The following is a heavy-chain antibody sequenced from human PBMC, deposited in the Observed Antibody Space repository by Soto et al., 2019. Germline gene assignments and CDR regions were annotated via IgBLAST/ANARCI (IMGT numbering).Heavy chain of an antibody. J-gene: IGHJ5*02. V-gene: IGHV3-21*01. Sequence: EVQLVESGGGLVKPGGSLRLSCAASGFTFSSYSMNWVRQAPGKGLEWVSSISSSSSYIYYADSVKGRFTISRDNAKNSLYLQMNSLRAEDTAVYYCARDRGYCSSTSCYGIRNWFDPWGQGTLVTVSS. CDR1: GFTFSSYS. CDR2: ISSSSSYI. D-gene: IGHD2-2*01. CDR3: ARDRGYCSSTSCYGIRNWFDP.